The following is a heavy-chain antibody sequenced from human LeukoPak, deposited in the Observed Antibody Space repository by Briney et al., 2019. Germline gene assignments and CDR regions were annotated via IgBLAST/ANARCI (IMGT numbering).Heavy chain of an antibody. CDR1: GFSFSRAW. J-gene: IGHJ5*02. V-gene: IGHV3-15*01. Sequence: PGGSLRLSCVASGFSFSRAWMSWVRQAPGKGLEWVGHIKTKTEGETTGYAAPVKGRFTISRNDSKNILYLQMDSLKTEDTAVYYCTTGISISGVVVDPWGQGTLVTVSS. CDR3: TTGISISGVVVDP. CDR2: IKTKTEGETT. D-gene: IGHD3-3*01.